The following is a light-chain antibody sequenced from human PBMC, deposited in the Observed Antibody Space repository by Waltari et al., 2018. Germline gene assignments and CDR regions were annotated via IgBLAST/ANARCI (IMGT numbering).Light chain of an antibody. CDR3: CTYVGRTTFHVT. CDR2: EDN. Sequence: QSALTQPASVSGSPGQSITISCPGTISDVVTYNLVSWYQQHPGKAPNLIIYEDNKRPSGVSDRLSGSKSGNTASLTICGLQAEDEADYYCCTYVGRTTFHVTFGGGTKLTVL. V-gene: IGLV2-23*02. J-gene: IGLJ2*01. CDR1: ISDVVTYNL.